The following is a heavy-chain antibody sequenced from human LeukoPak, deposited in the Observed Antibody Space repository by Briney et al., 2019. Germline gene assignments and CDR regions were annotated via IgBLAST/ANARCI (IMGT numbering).Heavy chain of an antibody. D-gene: IGHD5-12*01. J-gene: IGHJ6*03. CDR3: ARGSLGYDSYYYYMDV. CDR1: GYTFTSYD. CDR2: MNPNSGNT. Sequence: ASVKGSCKASGYTFTSYDINWVRLATGQGLEWMGWMNPNSGNTGYAQKFQGRVTMTRNTSISTAYMELSSLRSEDTAVYYCARGSLGYDSYYYYMDVWGEGTTVTVSS. V-gene: IGHV1-8*01.